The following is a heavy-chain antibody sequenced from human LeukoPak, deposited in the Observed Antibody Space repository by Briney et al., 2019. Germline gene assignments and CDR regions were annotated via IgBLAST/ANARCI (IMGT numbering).Heavy chain of an antibody. CDR3: ARGHYYDSSGYYLPDDY. Sequence: KPSETLSLTCTVSGGSISSGGYYWSWIRQHPGKGLEWIGYIYYSGSIYYNPSLKSRVTISVDTSKNQFSLKLSSVTAADTAVYYCARGHYYDSSGYYLPDDYWGQGTLVTVSS. CDR1: GGSISSGGYY. J-gene: IGHJ4*02. V-gene: IGHV4-31*03. D-gene: IGHD3-22*01. CDR2: IYYSGSI.